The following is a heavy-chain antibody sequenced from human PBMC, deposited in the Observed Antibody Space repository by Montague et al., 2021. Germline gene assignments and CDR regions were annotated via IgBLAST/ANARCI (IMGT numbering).Heavy chain of an antibody. CDR2: IYYSGST. J-gene: IGHJ4*02. CDR1: GGSVSSGSYY. V-gene: IGHV4-61*01. CDR3: AGCALLEKYYFDY. D-gene: IGHD2-15*01. Sequence: SETLSLTCTVSGGSVSSGSYYWSWIRQPPGKGLEWIGNIYYSGSTNYNPSLNSRVTISVDTSKNQFSLRLSSVTAADTAVYYCAGCALLEKYYFDYWGQGTLVTVSS.